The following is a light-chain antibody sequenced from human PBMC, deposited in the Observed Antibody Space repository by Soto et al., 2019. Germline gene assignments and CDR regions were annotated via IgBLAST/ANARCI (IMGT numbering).Light chain of an antibody. Sequence: QSVLTQPASVSGSPGQSITISCTGTSSDVGGYNYVSWYQQHPGKAPKLMIYEVSNRPSGVSNRFSGSKSGNTASLTISGLQAEDEADYYYSSYTSSSNLVFGGGTKLTGL. V-gene: IGLV2-14*01. J-gene: IGLJ2*01. CDR1: SSDVGGYNY. CDR2: EVS. CDR3: SSYTSSSNLV.